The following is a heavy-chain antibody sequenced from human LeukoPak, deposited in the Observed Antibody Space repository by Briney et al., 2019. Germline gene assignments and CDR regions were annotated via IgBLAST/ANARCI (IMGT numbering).Heavy chain of an antibody. V-gene: IGHV4-39*01. Sequence: PSETLSLTCTASGGPISSSSYYWGWIRQPPGKGLEWIGSIYYSGSTYYNPSLKSRVTISVDTSKNQFSLKLSSVTAADTAVYYCARRGSGWYYFDYWGQGTLVTVSS. D-gene: IGHD6-19*01. J-gene: IGHJ4*02. CDR2: IYYSGST. CDR1: GGPISSSSYY. CDR3: ARRGSGWYYFDY.